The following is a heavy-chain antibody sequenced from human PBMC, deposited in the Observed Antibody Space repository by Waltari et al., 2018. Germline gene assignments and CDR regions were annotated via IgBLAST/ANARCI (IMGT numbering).Heavy chain of an antibody. CDR2: IRSKANSYAT. CDR1: GFTFSGSA. V-gene: IGHV3-73*02. CDR3: LVTIFGVVYDY. D-gene: IGHD3-3*01. J-gene: IGHJ4*02. Sequence: EVQLVESGGGLVQPGGSLKLSCAASGFTFSGSAMPWVRQASGKGLEWVGRIRSKANSYATAYAASVKGRFTISRDDSKNTAYLQMNSLKTEDTAVYYCLVTIFGVVYDYWGQGTLVTVSS.